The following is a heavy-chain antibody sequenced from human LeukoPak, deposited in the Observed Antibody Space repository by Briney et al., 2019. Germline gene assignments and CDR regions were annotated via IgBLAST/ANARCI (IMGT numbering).Heavy chain of an antibody. V-gene: IGHV1-2*04. CDR2: INPNGGGT. J-gene: IGHJ6*02. Sequence: ASVNASCRASGYTFTGYYMHWVRQAPGQGLEWMGWINPNGGGTNYAQKFQGWVTMTRDTSISTAYMELSRLRPDDTAVYYCARGGSYFYYYYGMDVWGQGTTVTVSS. CDR1: GYTFTGYY. CDR3: ARGGSYFYYYYGMDV. D-gene: IGHD1-26*01.